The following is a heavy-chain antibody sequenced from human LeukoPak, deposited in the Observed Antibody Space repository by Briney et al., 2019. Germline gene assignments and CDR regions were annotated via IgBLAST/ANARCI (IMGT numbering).Heavy chain of an antibody. CDR3: ARGRYDFWSGYSMKPNYYMDV. Sequence: KASETLSLTCAVYGGSFSDYYWSWIRQPPGMGLEWIGEINHSGSTNYNPSLKSRVTISVDTSKNQFSLKLSSVTAADTAVYYCARGRYDFWSGYSMKPNYYMDVWGKGTTVTVSS. J-gene: IGHJ6*03. CDR2: INHSGST. V-gene: IGHV4-34*01. D-gene: IGHD3-3*01. CDR1: GGSFSDYY.